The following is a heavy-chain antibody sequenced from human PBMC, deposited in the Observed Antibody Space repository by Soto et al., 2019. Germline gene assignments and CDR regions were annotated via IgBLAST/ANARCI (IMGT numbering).Heavy chain of an antibody. Sequence: GGSLRLSCAASGFTVSSNYMSWVRQAPGKGPEWVSVIYSGGSTYYADSVKGRFTISRDNSKNTLYLQMNSLRAEDTAVYYCARSRGGRDTEYYFDYWGQGTLVTVSS. D-gene: IGHD3-16*01. CDR3: ARSRGGRDTEYYFDY. CDR2: IYSGGST. CDR1: GFTVSSNY. J-gene: IGHJ4*02. V-gene: IGHV3-53*01.